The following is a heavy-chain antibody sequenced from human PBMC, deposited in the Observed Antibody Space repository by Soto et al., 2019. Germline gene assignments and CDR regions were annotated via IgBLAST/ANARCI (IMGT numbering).Heavy chain of an antibody. CDR3: PKVDTAMVYYYYGMDV. CDR1: GGTFSSYA. V-gene: IGHV1-69*05. J-gene: IGHJ6*02. D-gene: IGHD5-18*01. CDR2: IIPIFGTA. Sequence: QVQLVQSGAEVKKPGSSVKVSCKASGGTFSSYAISWVRQAPGQGLEWMGGIIPIFGTANYAQKFQGRVNITSDDSTSRANMEPSSLRSEDTAVYCCPKVDTAMVYYYYGMDVWGPGTTVTVSS.